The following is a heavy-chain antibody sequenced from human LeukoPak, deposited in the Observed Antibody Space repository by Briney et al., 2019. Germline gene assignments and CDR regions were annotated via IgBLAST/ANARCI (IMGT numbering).Heavy chain of an antibody. V-gene: IGHV3-30*02. CDR2: VTYDGTNK. D-gene: IGHD4/OR15-4a*01. J-gene: IGHJ4*02. CDR1: GFTFRNYG. Sequence: GGSLRLSCAASGFTFRNYGVHWVRQAPGKGLEWVAFVTYDGTNKYYGDSVKGRFTISRDNSKNTLYLQVNSLRPEDTAVYYCAKDLSGQRLVPYYFDYWGQGTLVTVSS. CDR3: AKDLSGQRLVPYYFDY.